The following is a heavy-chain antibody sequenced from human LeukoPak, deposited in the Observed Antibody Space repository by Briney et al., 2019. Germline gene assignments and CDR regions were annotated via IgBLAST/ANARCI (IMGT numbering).Heavy chain of an antibody. J-gene: IGHJ4*02. CDR2: IYYSGST. CDR3: ARVSRGNSVGGDY. D-gene: IGHD4-23*01. CDR1: GGTISSYY. Sequence: SETLSLTCTVSGGTISSYYWSWIRQPPGKGLEWIGYIYYSGSTNYNPSLKSRATISLDTSKNQFSLKLSSVTAADTAMYYCARVSRGNSVGGDYWGQGTLVTVSS. V-gene: IGHV4-59*01.